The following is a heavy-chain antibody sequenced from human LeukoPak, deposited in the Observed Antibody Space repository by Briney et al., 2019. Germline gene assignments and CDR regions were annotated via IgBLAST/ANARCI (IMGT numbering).Heavy chain of an antibody. CDR3: ARFGVVVPAALY. J-gene: IGHJ4*02. CDR2: IYHSGST. Sequence: SQTLSLTCAVSGGSISSGGYSWSWIRQPPGKGLEWIGEIYHSGSTNYNPSLKSRVTISVDKSKNQFSLKLSSVTAADTAVYYCARFGVVVPAALYWGQGTLVTVSS. CDR1: GGSISSGGYS. V-gene: IGHV4-30-2*01. D-gene: IGHD2-2*01.